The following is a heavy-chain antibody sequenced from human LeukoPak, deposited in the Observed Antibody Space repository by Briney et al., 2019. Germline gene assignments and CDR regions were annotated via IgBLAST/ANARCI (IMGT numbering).Heavy chain of an antibody. Sequence: GASVKVSCKASGYTFTSYAMHWVRQAPGQRLEWMGWINAGNGNTKYSQKFQGRVTITRDTSASTAFMELSSLRSEDTAVYYCARELVACSGGSCYGDAFDIWGQGTMVTVSS. V-gene: IGHV1-3*01. CDR1: GYTFTSYA. J-gene: IGHJ3*02. CDR2: INAGNGNT. D-gene: IGHD2-15*01. CDR3: ARELVACSGGSCYGDAFDI.